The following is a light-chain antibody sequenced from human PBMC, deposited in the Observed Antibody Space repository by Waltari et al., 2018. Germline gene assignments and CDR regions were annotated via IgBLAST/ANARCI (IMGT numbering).Light chain of an antibody. CDR2: DVI. CDR1: SSDIGTYDF. J-gene: IGLJ2*01. V-gene: IGLV2-14*01. CDR3: ASYTSSNTLL. Sequence: QSALTQPASVSGSPGLSITLSCTGTSSDIGTYDFVSWYQQHTGKAPKLIIFDVIRRPSGVSYRVSGSKSGNTASLTISGLQTEDEADYYCASYTSSNTLLFGGGTTLTVL.